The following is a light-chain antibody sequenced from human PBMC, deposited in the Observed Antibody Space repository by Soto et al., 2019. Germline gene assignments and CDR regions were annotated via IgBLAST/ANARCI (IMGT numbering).Light chain of an antibody. Sequence: EIVLTQSPGTLSLSPGERATLSCRASQSVTSTYSAWYQQKPGQAPRLLIYGASNRATGIPDRFTGSGSGTDFTLTISRLGPEDFAVYYCQQYGSSPLTFGGGTKVEIK. CDR3: QQYGSSPLT. J-gene: IGKJ4*01. CDR1: QSVTSTY. V-gene: IGKV3-20*01. CDR2: GAS.